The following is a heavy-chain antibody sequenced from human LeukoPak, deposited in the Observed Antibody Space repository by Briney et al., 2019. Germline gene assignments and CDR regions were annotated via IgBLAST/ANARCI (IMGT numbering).Heavy chain of an antibody. CDR1: GFTFSSYS. J-gene: IGHJ4*02. D-gene: IGHD5-12*01. V-gene: IGHV3-21*04. CDR2: ISSSSSYI. Sequence: PGGSLRLSCAASGFTFSSYSMNWVRQAPGKGLEWVSSISSSSSYIYYADSVKGRFTISRDNSKNTLYLQMNSLRAEDTAVYYCARSLYSGYDRWGQGTLVTVSS. CDR3: ARSLYSGYDR.